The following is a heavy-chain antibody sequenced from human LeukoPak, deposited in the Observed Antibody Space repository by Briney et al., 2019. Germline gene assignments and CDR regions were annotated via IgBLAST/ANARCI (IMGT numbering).Heavy chain of an antibody. CDR2: IYYSGST. Sequence: ASETLSLTCTVSGGSISSSSYYWGWIRQPPGKGLEWIGSIYYSGSTYYNPSLKSRVTISVDTSKNQFSLKLSSVTAADTAVYYCARDHSIAAAGIFRAEKSQRAFDIWGQGTMVTVSS. D-gene: IGHD6-13*01. CDR3: ARDHSIAAAGIFRAEKSQRAFDI. V-gene: IGHV4-39*07. J-gene: IGHJ3*02. CDR1: GGSISSSSYY.